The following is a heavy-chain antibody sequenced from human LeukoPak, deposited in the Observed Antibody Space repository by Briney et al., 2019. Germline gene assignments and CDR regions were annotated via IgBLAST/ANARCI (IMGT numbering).Heavy chain of an antibody. Sequence: PGGSLRLSCAASGFTFSSYAMSWVRQAPGKGLEWVANMKEDGGEINYVDSVKGRFTISRDNAKNSLFLQMNSLRVEDTAVYYCARDRGYSTFDYWGQGTLVTVSS. CDR3: ARDRGYSTFDY. V-gene: IGHV3-7*01. J-gene: IGHJ4*02. CDR2: MKEDGGEI. D-gene: IGHD4-23*01. CDR1: GFTFSSYA.